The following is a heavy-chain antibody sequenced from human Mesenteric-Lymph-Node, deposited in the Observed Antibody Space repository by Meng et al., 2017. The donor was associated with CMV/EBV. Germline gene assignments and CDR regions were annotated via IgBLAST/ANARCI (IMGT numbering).Heavy chain of an antibody. D-gene: IGHD6-6*01. CDR2: IWYDGSNK. CDR1: GFTFSSYG. J-gene: IGHJ4*02. CDR3: AREYSSSSGRSFDY. Sequence: GGSLRLSCAASGFTFSSYGMHWVRQAPGKGLEWVAVIWYDGSNKYYADSVKGRFTISRDNAKNSLYLQMNSLRAEDTAVYYCAREYSSSSGRSFDYWGQGTLVTVSS. V-gene: IGHV3-33*01.